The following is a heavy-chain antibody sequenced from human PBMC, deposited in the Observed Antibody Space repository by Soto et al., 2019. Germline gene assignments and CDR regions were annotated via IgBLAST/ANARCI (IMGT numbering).Heavy chain of an antibody. J-gene: IGHJ4*02. CDR2: ISGSGGST. D-gene: IGHD6-19*01. CDR1: GFTFSSYA. CDR3: APTKGIAVAGSFDY. Sequence: PVGSLRLSCAASGFTFSSYAMSWVRQAPGKGLEWVSAISGSGGSTYYADSVKGRFTISRDNSKNTLYLQMNSLRAEDTAVYYCAPTKGIAVAGSFDYWGQGTLVTVSS. V-gene: IGHV3-23*01.